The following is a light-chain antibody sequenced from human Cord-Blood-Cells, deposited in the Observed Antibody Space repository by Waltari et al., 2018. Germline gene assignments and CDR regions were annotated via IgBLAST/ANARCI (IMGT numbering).Light chain of an antibody. CDR2: EVS. Sequence: QSALTQPASVSGSPGQSITISCPGTSRDVGGYNLVSWYKQHPGKAPKLMIYEVSKRPSVVSSRFSGSKSSNTASLTSSGLQAEDEADYYCCSDAGSSTYVFGTGTKVTVL. V-gene: IGLV2-23*02. J-gene: IGLJ1*01. CDR3: CSDAGSSTYV. CDR1: SRDVGGYNL.